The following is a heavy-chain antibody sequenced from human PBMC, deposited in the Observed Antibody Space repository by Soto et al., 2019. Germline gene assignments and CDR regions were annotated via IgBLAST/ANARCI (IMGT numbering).Heavy chain of an antibody. CDR2: ISGIGDGI. CDR3: ARDRFYYISGRGWDY. CDR1: GFSYSGYA. Sequence: EVQLLESGGDSVQPGGSLRLSCVASGFSYSGYAMTWVRPAPGKGMEWVSVISGIGDGINYVDSVKGRFTISRDNSTNTVYFQMHSLRAEDTAVYYCARDRFYYISGRGWDYWGQGTLVTVSS. V-gene: IGHV3-23*01. J-gene: IGHJ4*02. D-gene: IGHD3-10*01.